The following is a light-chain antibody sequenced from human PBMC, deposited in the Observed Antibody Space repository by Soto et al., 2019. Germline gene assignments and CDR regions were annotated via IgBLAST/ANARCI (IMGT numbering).Light chain of an antibody. J-gene: IGLJ1*01. Sequence: QSALAQSPSASGSPGQSVTISCIGTSSDVGGYNYVSWYQHHPGKAPKLIIYEVTKRPSGVPDRFSGSRSDTTASLTVSGRQAEDEADYYCGSYAGGNTFVFGTGTKV. V-gene: IGLV2-8*01. CDR1: SSDVGGYNY. CDR2: EVT. CDR3: GSYAGGNTFV.